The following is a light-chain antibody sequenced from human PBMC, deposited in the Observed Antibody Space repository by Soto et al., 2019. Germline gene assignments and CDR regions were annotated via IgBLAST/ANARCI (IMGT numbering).Light chain of an antibody. Sequence: QSALTQPASVSGSPGQSIIISCTGTSSDVGGYNYVSWYQQHPGKAPKLMIYDVTKRPSGVSNRFSGSKSGHTASLTISGLQAEDEAEYYCSSYTSSSNRVFGGGTQLTVL. V-gene: IGLV2-14*01. CDR1: SSDVGGYNY. J-gene: IGLJ2*01. CDR3: SSYTSSSNRV. CDR2: DVT.